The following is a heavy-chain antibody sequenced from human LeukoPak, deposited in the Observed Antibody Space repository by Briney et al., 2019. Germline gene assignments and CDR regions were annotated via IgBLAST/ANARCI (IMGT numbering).Heavy chain of an antibody. D-gene: IGHD3-22*01. CDR1: GFSLRSSGMC. CDR3: ARISDHYDSSGYSVFDY. J-gene: IGHJ4*02. Sequence: ESGPTLVNPTQTLTLTCTFSGFSLRSSGMCVSWIRQPPGKALEWLARIDWDEDKYYSTSLKTRLTISKDTSKNQVVLTIINMDPVDTATYYCARISDHYDSSGYSVFDYWGQGILVTVSS. V-gene: IGHV2-70*11. CDR2: IDWDEDK.